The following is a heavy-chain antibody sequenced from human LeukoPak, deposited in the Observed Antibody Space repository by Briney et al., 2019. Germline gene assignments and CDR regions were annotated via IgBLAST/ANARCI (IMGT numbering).Heavy chain of an antibody. Sequence: GGSLRLSCAASGFTFSDYYMSWIRQAPGKGLGWVSYISSSGSTIYYADSVKGRFTISRDNAKNSLYLQMNSLRAEDTAVYYCAKETTTVTTSPFDYWGQGTLVTVSS. CDR3: AKETTTVTTSPFDY. CDR1: GFTFSDYY. J-gene: IGHJ4*02. CDR2: ISSSGSTI. D-gene: IGHD4-17*01. V-gene: IGHV3-11*01.